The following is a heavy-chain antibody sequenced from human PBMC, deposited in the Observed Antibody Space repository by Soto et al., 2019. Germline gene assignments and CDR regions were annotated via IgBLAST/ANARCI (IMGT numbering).Heavy chain of an antibody. D-gene: IGHD4-17*01. CDR1: GFTFSSYG. J-gene: IGHJ6*02. Sequence: QVQLVESGGGVVQPGRSLRLSCAASGFTFSSYGMHWVRQAPGKGLEWVAVISYDGSNKYYADSVKGRFTISRDNSKNTLYPQMNSLRAEDTDVYYCAKLDYGDPTEPGDDYYYGMDVWGQGTTVTVSS. CDR2: ISYDGSNK. V-gene: IGHV3-30*18. CDR3: AKLDYGDPTEPGDDYYYGMDV.